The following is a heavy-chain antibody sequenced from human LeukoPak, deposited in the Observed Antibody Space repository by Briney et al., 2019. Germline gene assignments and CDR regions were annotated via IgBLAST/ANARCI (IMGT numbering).Heavy chain of an antibody. Sequence: GGSLRLSCAASGFTFSSYSMNWVRQAPGKGLEWVSSISSSSSYIYYADSVKGRFTISRDNAKNSLYLQMNSLRAEDTAVYYCAREANYYGSGSYYKPPSYYYYGMDVWGQGTTVTVSS. CDR2: ISSSSSYI. J-gene: IGHJ6*02. D-gene: IGHD3-10*01. CDR1: GFTFSSYS. CDR3: AREANYYGSGSYYKPPSYYYYGMDV. V-gene: IGHV3-21*01.